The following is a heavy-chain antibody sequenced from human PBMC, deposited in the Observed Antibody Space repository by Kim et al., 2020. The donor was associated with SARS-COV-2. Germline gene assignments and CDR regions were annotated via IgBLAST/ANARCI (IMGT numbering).Heavy chain of an antibody. CDR3: AKMMVRTTYDI. D-gene: IGHD3-10*01. J-gene: IGHJ3*02. V-gene: IGHV3-23*01. Sequence: STDYADSVKGRFTISRDNSKNTLYRQLSSLRAEDTAIYYCAKMMVRTTYDIWGLGTLVTVSS. CDR2: ST.